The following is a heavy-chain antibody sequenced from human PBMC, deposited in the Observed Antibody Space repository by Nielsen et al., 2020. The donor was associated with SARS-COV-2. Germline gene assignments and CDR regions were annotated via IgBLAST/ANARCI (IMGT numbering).Heavy chain of an antibody. J-gene: IGHJ5*02. CDR1: GYTFTSYY. CDR2: INPSGGST. CDR3: ARGGIVVVTAIPGGWFDP. Sequence: ASVKVSCKASGYTFTSYYMHWVRQAPGQGLEWMGIINPSGGSTSYAQKFQGRVTMTRDTSTSTVYMELSSLRSEDTAVYYCARGGIVVVTAIPGGWFDPWGQGTLVTVSS. V-gene: IGHV1-46*01. D-gene: IGHD2-21*02.